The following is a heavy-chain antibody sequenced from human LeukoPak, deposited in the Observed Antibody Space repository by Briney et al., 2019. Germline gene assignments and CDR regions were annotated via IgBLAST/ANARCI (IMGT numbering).Heavy chain of an antibody. Sequence: GGSLRLSCAASGFTFSSYAMTWVRQAPGEGLEWVSAITDTGGDTYYADSVKGRFTISRDNSKNTLFLQMNSLRAEDTAVYYCAKEGWELQGYYFDYWGQGTLVTVSS. D-gene: IGHD1-26*01. CDR1: GFTFSSYA. CDR3: AKEGWELQGYYFDY. CDR2: ITDTGGDT. V-gene: IGHV3-23*01. J-gene: IGHJ4*02.